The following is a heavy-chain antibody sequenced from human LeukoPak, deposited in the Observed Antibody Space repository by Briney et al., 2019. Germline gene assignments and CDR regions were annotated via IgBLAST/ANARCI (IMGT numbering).Heavy chain of an antibody. CDR3: ALTIAYEAPGWIDP. CDR1: GYTVTGYY. D-gene: IGHD3-10*01. Sequence: ASVKVSCKASGYTVTGYYMHWVRQAPGQALEWMGWMNPNSGNTAYAQKFQGRVTITRSTSISTAYMELSSLRSEDTALYYCALTIAYEAPGWIDPWGQGTLVTVSS. CDR2: MNPNSGNT. J-gene: IGHJ5*02. V-gene: IGHV1-8*03.